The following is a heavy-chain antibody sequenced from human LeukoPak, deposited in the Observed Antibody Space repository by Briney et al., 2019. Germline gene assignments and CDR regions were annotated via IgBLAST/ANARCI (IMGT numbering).Heavy chain of an antibody. CDR3: ARLPQWGVTGSWFDP. J-gene: IGHJ5*02. D-gene: IGHD2-21*02. V-gene: IGHV5-51*01. CDR2: GYSFT. Sequence: GYSFTRYSPSFQGQVTISADKSISTAYPQWTSLKASDTAIYYCARLPQWGVTGSWFDPWGQGTLVTVSS.